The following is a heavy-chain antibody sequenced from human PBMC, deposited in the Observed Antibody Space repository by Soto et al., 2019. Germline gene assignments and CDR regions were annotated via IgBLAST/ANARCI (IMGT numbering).Heavy chain of an antibody. D-gene: IGHD3-10*01. CDR1: GGSFSGYY. J-gene: IGHJ5*02. Sequence: PSETLSLTCAVYGGSFSGYYWSWIRQPPGKGLEWIGSIYYSGSTYYNPSLKSRVTISVDTSKNQFSLKLSSVTAADTAVYYCASQSITMVRGVIVVWFDPWGQGTLVTVSS. CDR3: ASQSITMVRGVIVVWFDP. V-gene: IGHV4-34*01. CDR2: IYYSGST.